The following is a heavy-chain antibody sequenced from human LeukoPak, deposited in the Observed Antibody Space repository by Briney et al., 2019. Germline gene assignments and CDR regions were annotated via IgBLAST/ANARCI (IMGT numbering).Heavy chain of an antibody. CDR1: GFTFSSFD. D-gene: IGHD4-11*01. CDR2: ISNDGNNK. Sequence: PGGSLRLSCAASGFTFSSFDMHWVRQAPGKGLEWVAVISNDGNNKYYADSVKGRFTISRDNSKNTLYLQMNSLRAEDTAIYYCAKRYSNFCDYWGQGTLVTVSS. J-gene: IGHJ4*02. CDR3: AKRYSNFCDY. V-gene: IGHV3-30*18.